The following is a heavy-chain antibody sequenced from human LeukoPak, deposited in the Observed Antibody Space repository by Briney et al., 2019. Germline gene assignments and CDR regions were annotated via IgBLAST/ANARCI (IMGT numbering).Heavy chain of an antibody. V-gene: IGHV1-18*01. CDR1: GYXFTIYS. J-gene: IGHJ4*02. Sequence: ASVKVSCKASGYXFTIYSITWVRQAPGQGLEWMGWISAYNGNTNYAQKFQDRVTMTTDTSTSTAYMELRSLRSDDTAIYYCARRYCSSGSCYYALDYWGQGTLVAVSS. CDR2: ISAYNGNT. D-gene: IGHD2-15*01. CDR3: ARRYCSSGSCYYALDY.